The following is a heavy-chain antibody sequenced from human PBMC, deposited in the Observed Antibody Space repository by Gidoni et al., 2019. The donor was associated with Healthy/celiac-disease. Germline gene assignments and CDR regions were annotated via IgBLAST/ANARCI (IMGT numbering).Heavy chain of an antibody. J-gene: IGHJ6*02. CDR1: GFTFDDYA. V-gene: IGHV3-9*01. D-gene: IGHD2-2*02. CDR2: ISWNSGSI. CDR3: AKDISDCSSTSCYTQDYYYGMDV. Sequence: EVQLVESGGGLVQPGRSLRLSCAASGFTFDDYAMHWVRQAPGKGLEWVSGISWNSGSIGYADSVKGRFTISRDNAKNSLYLQMNSLRAEDTALYYCAKDISDCSSTSCYTQDYYYGMDVWGQGTTVTVSS.